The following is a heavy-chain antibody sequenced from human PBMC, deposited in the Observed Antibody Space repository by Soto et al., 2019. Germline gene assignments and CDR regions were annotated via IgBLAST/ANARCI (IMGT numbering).Heavy chain of an antibody. CDR3: ARDVVQCLTTSCYYGYSGMDV. D-gene: IGHD2-2*01. CDR1: GYTFTSYG. CDR2: ISPYNGHT. Sequence: QVQLVQSGGQGKQPGASVQLSCKASGYTFTSYGISWMRQAPGQGLQWMGWISPYNGHTNYAQMLQGRVAMTTDTTTNTAYCEVRSLRSDDSAVYYWARDVVQCLTTSCYYGYSGMDVWGQGTTVSASS. J-gene: IGHJ6*02. V-gene: IGHV1-18*01.